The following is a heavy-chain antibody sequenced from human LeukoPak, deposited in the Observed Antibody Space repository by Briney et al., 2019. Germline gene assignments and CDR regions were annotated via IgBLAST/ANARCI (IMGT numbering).Heavy chain of an antibody. CDR1: GFTFSSYS. CDR2: IDTSSSTI. CDR3: ARDMGYSGSWPGYFDY. V-gene: IGHV3-48*04. J-gene: IGHJ4*02. Sequence: GGSLRLSCVASGFTFSSYSMSWVRQAPGKGLEWVSYIDTSSSTIYYADSVKGRFTISRDNAKNSLYLQMKSLRAEDTTVYYCARDMGYSGSWPGYFDYWGQGVLVTVSS. D-gene: IGHD1-26*01.